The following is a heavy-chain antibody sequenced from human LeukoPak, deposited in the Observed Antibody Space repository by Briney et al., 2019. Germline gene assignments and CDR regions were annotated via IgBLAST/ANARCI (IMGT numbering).Heavy chain of an antibody. CDR1: GFTFSSYE. D-gene: IGHD6-13*01. V-gene: IGHV3-48*03. CDR2: ISSSGKTI. J-gene: IGHJ4*02. CDR3: ATTSIAAAVPGCFDY. Sequence: GGSLRLSCAASGFTFSSYEMNWVRQAPGKGLEWVSYISSSGKTIYCADSTKGRFTVSRDNAKNSLYLQMNSLRAEDTAVYYCATTSIAAAVPGCFDYWGQGTLVTVFS.